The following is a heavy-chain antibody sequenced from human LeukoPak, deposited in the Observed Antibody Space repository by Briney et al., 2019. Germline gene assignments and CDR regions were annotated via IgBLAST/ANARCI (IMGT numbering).Heavy chain of an antibody. CDR1: GFTFSSYA. Sequence: GGSLRLSCAASGFTFSSYAMSLVRQAPGKGLEWVSAISGSGGSTYYADSVKGRFTISRDNAKNSLYLQMNSLRAEDTALYYCANSLDYYYGMDVWGQGTTVTVSS. V-gene: IGHV3-23*01. CDR3: ANSLDYYYGMDV. CDR2: ISGSGGST. J-gene: IGHJ6*02.